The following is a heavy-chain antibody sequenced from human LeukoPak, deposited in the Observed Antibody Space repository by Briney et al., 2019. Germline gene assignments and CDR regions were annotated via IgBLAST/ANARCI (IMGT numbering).Heavy chain of an antibody. V-gene: IGHV4-59*01. CDR3: ARGKDYYDSSGFFFYAVDI. D-gene: IGHD3-22*01. CDR1: GGSITTDS. Sequence: SETLSLTCTVPGGSITTDSWSWIRQPPGKRLAWTGYIYNSGSPISPPSLKSRVTLSVDASKNQISLKLTSVTAADTAVYYCARGKDYYDSSGFFFYAVDIWGQGTMVSVSS. J-gene: IGHJ3*02. CDR2: IYNSGSP.